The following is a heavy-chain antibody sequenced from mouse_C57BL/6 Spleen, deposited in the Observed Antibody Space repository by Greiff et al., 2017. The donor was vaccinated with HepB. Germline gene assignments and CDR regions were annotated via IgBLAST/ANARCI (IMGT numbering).Heavy chain of an antibody. Sequence: EVKPVESGEGLVKPGGSLKLSCAASGFTFSSYAMSWVRQTPEKRLEWVAYISSGGDYIYYADTVKGRFTISRDNARNTLYLQMSSLKSEDTAMYYCTRDYGNRRAMDYWGQGTSVTVSS. CDR3: TRDYGNRRAMDY. CDR2: ISSGGDYI. D-gene: IGHD2-1*01. V-gene: IGHV5-9-1*02. CDR1: GFTFSSYA. J-gene: IGHJ4*01.